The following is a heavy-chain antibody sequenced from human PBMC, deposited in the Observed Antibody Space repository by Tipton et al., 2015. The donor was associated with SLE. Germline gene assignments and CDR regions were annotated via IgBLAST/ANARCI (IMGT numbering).Heavy chain of an antibody. CDR1: GGSIASGLYF. J-gene: IGHJ1*01. D-gene: IGHD5-12*01. CDR3: ATNGHGETYEFFTEYLRH. Sequence: TLSLTCTVSGGSIASGLYFYNWIRQPAGKGLEWIGRLVPSGTIDYNPSLKSRVTISRDTSKNQFSLDLNSVTAADTAVYYCATNGHGETYEFFTEYLRHWGQGTLVTVSS. V-gene: IGHV4-61*02. CDR2: LVPSGTI.